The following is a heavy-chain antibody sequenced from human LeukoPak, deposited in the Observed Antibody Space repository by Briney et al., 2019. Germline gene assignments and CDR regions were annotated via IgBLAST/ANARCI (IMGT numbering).Heavy chain of an antibody. CDR3: AREVHCSSTSCRYLALDI. Sequence: ASVKVSCKASGYTFTGYYMHWVRQAPGQGLEWMGIINPSGGSTSYAQKFQGRVTMTRDMSTSTVYMELSSLRSEDTAVYYCAREVHCSSTSCRYLALDIWGQGTMVTVSS. V-gene: IGHV1-46*01. J-gene: IGHJ3*02. CDR2: INPSGGST. D-gene: IGHD2-2*01. CDR1: GYTFTGYY.